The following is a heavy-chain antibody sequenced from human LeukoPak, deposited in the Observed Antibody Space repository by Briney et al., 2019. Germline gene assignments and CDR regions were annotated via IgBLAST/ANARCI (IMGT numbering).Heavy chain of an antibody. V-gene: IGHV3-53*01. CDR2: IYGGSNT. D-gene: IGHD3-10*02. CDR3: AELGITMIGGV. Sequence: GGSLRLSCAASGFTVSSIYMSWVRQAPGKGLEWISVIYGGSNTYYYADSVKGRFTISRDNSKNTVYLQMNSLRVEDTAVYYCAELGITMIGGVWGKGTTVTISS. CDR1: GFTVSSIY. J-gene: IGHJ6*04.